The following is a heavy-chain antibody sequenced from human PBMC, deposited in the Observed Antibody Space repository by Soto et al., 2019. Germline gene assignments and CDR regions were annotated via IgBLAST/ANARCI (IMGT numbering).Heavy chain of an antibody. Sequence: PXATLSLPCAVSGGSISSSNWWHWVRQPPGKGLEWIGEIHHSGTTNYNPSLKSRVAISVDKSKNQFSLKLNSVTAADTAVYYCARVPKYSSGTSCYLDPCGQRTLVIVSS. CDR2: IHHSGTT. V-gene: IGHV4-4*02. CDR3: ARVPKYSSGTSCYLDP. D-gene: IGHD2-2*01. CDR1: GGSISSSNW. J-gene: IGHJ5*02.